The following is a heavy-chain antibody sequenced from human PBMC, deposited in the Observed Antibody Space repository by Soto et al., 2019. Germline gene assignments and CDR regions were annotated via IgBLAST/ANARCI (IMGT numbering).Heavy chain of an antibody. D-gene: IGHD4-17*01. V-gene: IGHV4-59*12. J-gene: IGHJ4*02. Sequence: SETLSLTCTVSGGSISGYYWSWIRQPPGKRLEWIGYIYYTGSTNYNPSLKSRVTISIDTSKNQFSLKLSSVTAADTAVYYCARDRTTTVTTAFDYWGQGTLVTVSS. CDR3: ARDRTTTVTTAFDY. CDR1: GGSISGYY. CDR2: IYYTGST.